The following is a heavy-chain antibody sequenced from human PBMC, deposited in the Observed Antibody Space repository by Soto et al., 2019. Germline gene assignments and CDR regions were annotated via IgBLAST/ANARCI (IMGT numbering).Heavy chain of an antibody. CDR3: AKAVGGQFDC. V-gene: IGHV3-9*01. D-gene: IGHD6-19*01. J-gene: IGHJ4*02. CDR1: GFTFDDYA. Sequence: EVQLVESGGGLVQPGRSLRLSCAASGFTFDDYAMHWVRQAPGKGLEWVSGISWNSGSIGYADSVKGRFTISRDNAKNSLYLQMNSLRAEDTALYYCAKAVGGQFDCWGQGTLVTVSS. CDR2: ISWNSGSI.